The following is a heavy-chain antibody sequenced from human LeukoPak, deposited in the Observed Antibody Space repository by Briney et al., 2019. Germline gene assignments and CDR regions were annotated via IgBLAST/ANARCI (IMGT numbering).Heavy chain of an antibody. V-gene: IGHV4-34*01. CDR2: INHSGST. CDR1: GGSFSGYY. D-gene: IGHD2-2*01. J-gene: IGHJ5*02. Sequence: SETLSLTCAVYGGSFSGYYWSWIRQPPGKGLEWIGEINHSGSTNFNPSLKSRVTISVDTSKNQFSLKLSSVTAADTAVYYCARGLPVVPAAMSGSWFDPWGQGTLVTVSS. CDR3: ARGLPVVPAAMSGSWFDP.